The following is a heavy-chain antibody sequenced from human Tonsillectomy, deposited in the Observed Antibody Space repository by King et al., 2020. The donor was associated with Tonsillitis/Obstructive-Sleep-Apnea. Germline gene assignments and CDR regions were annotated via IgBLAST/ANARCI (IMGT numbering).Heavy chain of an antibody. D-gene: IGHD4-11*01. CDR1: GFTFSDYY. CDR3: ARAVSNRIDY. CDR2: ISSGRTYT. J-gene: IGHJ4*02. V-gene: IGHV3-11*05. Sequence: VQLVESGGGLVKPGGSLRLACAASGFTFSDYYMSWIRQAPGKGLEWVSYISSGRTYTNYADSVKVRFTISRDNAKNSLYLQMNSLRAEDTAVYYCARAVSNRIDYWGQGTLVTVSS.